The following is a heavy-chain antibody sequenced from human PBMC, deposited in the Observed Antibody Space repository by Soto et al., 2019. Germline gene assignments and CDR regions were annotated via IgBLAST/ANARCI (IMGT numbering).Heavy chain of an antibody. CDR3: GRLGAAGGGMDV. J-gene: IGHJ6*02. D-gene: IGHD1-26*01. CDR2: IYSGGST. Sequence: GGSLRLSCAASGFTFSSYAMSWVRQAPGKGLEWVSVIYSGGSTYYADSVKGRFTISRDNSKNTLYLQMNSLRAEDTAVYYCGRLGAAGGGMDVWGQGTTVTV. CDR1: GFTFSSYA. V-gene: IGHV3-53*01.